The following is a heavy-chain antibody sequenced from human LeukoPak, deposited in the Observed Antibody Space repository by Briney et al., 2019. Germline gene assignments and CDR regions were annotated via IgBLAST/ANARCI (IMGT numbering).Heavy chain of an antibody. J-gene: IGHJ2*01. CDR2: INHSGST. V-gene: IGHV4-34*01. D-gene: IGHD3-10*01. CDR1: GGSFSGYY. Sequence: SETLSLTCAVYGGSFSGYYWSWIRQPPGKGLEWIGEINHSGSTNYNPSLKSRVTISVDTSKNQFSLKLSSVTAADTAVYYCARGRMSSGWYFDLWGRGTLVSVSS. CDR3: ARGRMSSGWYFDL.